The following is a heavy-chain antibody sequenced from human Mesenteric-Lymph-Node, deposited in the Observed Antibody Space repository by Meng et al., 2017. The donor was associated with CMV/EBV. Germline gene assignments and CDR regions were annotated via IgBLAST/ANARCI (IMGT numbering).Heavy chain of an antibody. CDR3: ARDSKGATMSYYYYGMDV. V-gene: IGHV4-59*01. D-gene: IGHD5-12*01. J-gene: IGHJ6*02. CDR2: IYYSGST. CDR1: GGSISSYY. Sequence: SETLSLTCTVSGGSISSYYWSWIRPPPGKGLEWIGYIYYSGSTNYNPSLKSRVTISVDTSKNQFSLKLSSVTAADTAVYYCARDSKGATMSYYYYGMDVWGQGTTVTVSS.